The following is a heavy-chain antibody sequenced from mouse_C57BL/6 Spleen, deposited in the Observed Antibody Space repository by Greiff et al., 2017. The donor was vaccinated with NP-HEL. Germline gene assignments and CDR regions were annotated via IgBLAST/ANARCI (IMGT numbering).Heavy chain of an antibody. CDR1: GYTFTDYS. J-gene: IGHJ3*01. D-gene: IGHD2-5*01. Sequence: QVQLQQSDAELVKPGASVKMSCKASGYTFTDYSIHWMKQRPEQGLEWIGYIYPRDGSTKYNEKFKGKATLTADKSSSTAYMQLNSLTSEDSAVYFCARYYSNYVWFAYWGQGTLVTVSA. CDR2: IYPRDGST. V-gene: IGHV1-78*01. CDR3: ARYYSNYVWFAY.